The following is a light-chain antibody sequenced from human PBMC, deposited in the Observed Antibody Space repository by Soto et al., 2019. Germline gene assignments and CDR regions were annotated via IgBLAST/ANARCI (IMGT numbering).Light chain of an antibody. CDR3: QQRSSWWT. CDR1: QSVSSF. J-gene: IGKJ1*01. V-gene: IGKV3-11*01. Sequence: EIVLTQSPATLSLSPGERATLSCRASQSVSSFLAWYQQKPGQAPRLLIYDASNRATGIPARFSGSGSGTDFTLTLSSLEPEDFAVYYCQQRSSWWTFGQGTKLEIK. CDR2: DAS.